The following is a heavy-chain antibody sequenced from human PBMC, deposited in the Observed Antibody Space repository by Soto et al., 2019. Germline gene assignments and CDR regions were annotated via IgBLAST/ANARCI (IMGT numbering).Heavy chain of an antibody. CDR2: INPSGGST. CDR1: GYTFTSYY. Sequence: QVQLVQSGAEVKKPGASVKVSCKASGYTFTSYYMHWVRQAPGQGLEWMGIINPSGGSTSYAQKFQGRVTTTRHTSTSTVYRERSRVRSADTAVYCCASLPLGYCSGGRCSDYWGQGTLVTVSS. CDR3: ASLPLGYCSGGRCSDY. V-gene: IGHV1-46*01. D-gene: IGHD2-15*01. J-gene: IGHJ4*02.